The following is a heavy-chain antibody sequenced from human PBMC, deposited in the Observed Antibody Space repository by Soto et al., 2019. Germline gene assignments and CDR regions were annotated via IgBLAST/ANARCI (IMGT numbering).Heavy chain of an antibody. CDR1: GDIFSGYS. J-gene: IGHJ4*02. D-gene: IGHD5-12*01. CDR2: IIPLFGST. V-gene: IGHV1-69*12. CDR3: ARDLGTGYDSGDY. Sequence: QVQLVQSGAEVKKPGSSVKVSCTASGDIFSGYSISWVRQAPGQGLEWMGGIIPLFGSTNYAPKFQGRVTITADQSTNTGYMELSSLKSGDTAVYYFARDLGTGYDSGDYWGQGTLVTVSS.